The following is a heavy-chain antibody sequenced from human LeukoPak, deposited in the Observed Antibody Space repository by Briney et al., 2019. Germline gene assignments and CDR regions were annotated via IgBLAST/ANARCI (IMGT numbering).Heavy chain of an antibody. D-gene: IGHD6-19*01. J-gene: IGHJ4*02. V-gene: IGHV3-23*01. CDR1: GFTVRSVY. CDR3: AKGKGLAVAGTAGFDY. Sequence: GGSLRLSCAASGFTVRSVYMTWVRQAPGKGLEWVSAIGGSGSRTYYADSVRGRFTISRDNSKNTLYLQMNSLRAEDTALYYCAKGKGLAVAGTAGFDYWGQGTLVTVSS. CDR2: IGGSGSRT.